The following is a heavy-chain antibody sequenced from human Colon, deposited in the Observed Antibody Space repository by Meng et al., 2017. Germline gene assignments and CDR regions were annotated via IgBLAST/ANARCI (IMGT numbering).Heavy chain of an antibody. Sequence: QVQLRQGGAGLLKPSETLSLTCAVSGGSFSGFYWSWIRQPPGKGLEWIGEIDHFGISNYNSSLKGRLTMSVDTSKKQISLTLTSVTAAGTAVYYCATGLRHGDWFDPWGPGTLVTVSS. V-gene: IGHV4-34*01. D-gene: IGHD4-17*01. CDR2: IDHFGIS. CDR3: ATGLRHGDWFDP. J-gene: IGHJ5*02. CDR1: GGSFSGFY.